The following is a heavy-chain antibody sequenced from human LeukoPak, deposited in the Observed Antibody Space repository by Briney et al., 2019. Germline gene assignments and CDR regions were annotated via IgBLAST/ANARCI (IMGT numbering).Heavy chain of an antibody. J-gene: IGHJ4*02. Sequence: PSETLSLTCTVSGGSISSTIYYWGWIRQPPGKGLEWIANIYYSGSTYYNPSLKSRVTISVDTSKSQFSLNLTSVTAADTAVYYCASRQVSGRSYYFDFWGQGTLVTVSS. CDR3: ASRQVSGRSYYFDF. CDR1: GGSISSTIYY. V-gene: IGHV4-39*07. D-gene: IGHD1-26*01. CDR2: IYYSGST.